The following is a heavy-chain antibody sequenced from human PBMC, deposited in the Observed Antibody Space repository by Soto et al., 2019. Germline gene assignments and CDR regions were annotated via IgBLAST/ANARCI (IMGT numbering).Heavy chain of an antibody. CDR1: GFTFSSYA. V-gene: IGHV3-23*01. J-gene: IGHJ4*02. Sequence: PGGSLRLSCAASGFTFSSYAMNWVRQAPGKGLEWVSSISATGVSTYYADSVKGRFTISRDNSKNTVSLQMNSLRVEDTAVYYCAKGGRSDGGAADCWGQGTLVTVSS. CDR3: AKGGRSDGGAADC. CDR2: ISATGVST. D-gene: IGHD2-15*01.